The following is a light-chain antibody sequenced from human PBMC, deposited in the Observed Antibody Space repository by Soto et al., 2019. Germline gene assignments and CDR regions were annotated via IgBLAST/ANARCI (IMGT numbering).Light chain of an antibody. CDR2: EVS. V-gene: IGLV2-8*01. Sequence: QSVLTQPPSASGSPGQSVTISCTGTSSDVGGYNYVSWYQQHPGKAPKLMIYEVSKRPSGVPDRFSGSKSGNTASLTVSGLQAEDEEDYYCTSYAGSNNWVFGGGTKLTVL. J-gene: IGLJ3*02. CDR3: TSYAGSNNWV. CDR1: SSDVGGYNY.